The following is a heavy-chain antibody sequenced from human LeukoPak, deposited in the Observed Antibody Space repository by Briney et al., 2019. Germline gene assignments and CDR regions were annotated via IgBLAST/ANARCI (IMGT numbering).Heavy chain of an antibody. J-gene: IGHJ6*02. V-gene: IGHV3-74*01. CDR3: ASDRVYYGLDV. CDR2: IKNDGYET. CDR1: GFTFSSYW. Sequence: GGSLRLSCAASGFTFSSYWMHWVRQAPGKGLMWVSRIKNDGYETNYADSVKGRFTISRDNAKNMLYLQMNSLTVEDTAAYYCASDRVYYGLDVWGQGTTVSVSS.